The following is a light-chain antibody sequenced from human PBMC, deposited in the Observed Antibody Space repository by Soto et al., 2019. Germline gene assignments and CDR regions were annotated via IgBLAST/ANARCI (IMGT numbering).Light chain of an antibody. CDR1: QIVISNS. V-gene: IGKV3-20*01. Sequence: EIVMTQSPGTLSLSPGESATLSCRASQIVISNSLAWYQHKRGQAPRLVIYGASNRAGGIPDRFSGSGSGTDFTLTISSLEPEDFAVYYCQQSESSPYTFGQGTKLEIK. CDR3: QQSESSPYT. J-gene: IGKJ2*01. CDR2: GAS.